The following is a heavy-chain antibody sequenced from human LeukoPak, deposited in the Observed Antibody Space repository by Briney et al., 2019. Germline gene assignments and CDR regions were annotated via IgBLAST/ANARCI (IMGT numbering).Heavy chain of an antibody. J-gene: IGHJ4*02. CDR3: ARRIGTSYFDY. CDR1: GYSISSCYY. V-gene: IGHV4-38-2*01. Sequence: SETLSLTCAVSGYSISSCYYWGWIRQPPGKGLEWLGSRYYSGSTSYNPSLKSRVAISVDTSKNQFSLKLSSVTAADTAVYYCARRIGTSYFDYWGQGTLVTVSS. D-gene: IGHD1-7*01. CDR2: RYYSGST.